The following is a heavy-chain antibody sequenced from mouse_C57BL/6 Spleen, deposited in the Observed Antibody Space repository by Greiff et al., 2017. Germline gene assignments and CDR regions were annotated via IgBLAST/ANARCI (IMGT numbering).Heavy chain of an antibody. Sequence: QVQLQQPGAELVKPGASVKLSCKASGYTFTSYWMHWVKQRPGRGLEWIGRIGPNSGGTKYNEKFKSKATLTVDKPSSTAYMQLSSLTSEDSAVYYCASRGEEGIFDYWGQGTTLTVSS. CDR2: IGPNSGGT. CDR3: ASRGEEGIFDY. CDR1: GYTFTSYW. J-gene: IGHJ2*01. D-gene: IGHD2-13*01. V-gene: IGHV1-72*01.